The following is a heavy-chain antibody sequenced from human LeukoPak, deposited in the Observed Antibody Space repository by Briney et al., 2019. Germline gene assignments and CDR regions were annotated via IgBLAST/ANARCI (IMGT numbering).Heavy chain of an antibody. V-gene: IGHV3-23*01. Sequence: PGGTLRLSCAASGFTFSSYGMSWVRHAPGKGLEWVSAISGSGGSTYYADSVKGGFTISRDNSKNTLYLKMNSLRAEDTAVYYCAKEGATEGSLTNFDYWGQGTLVTVSS. CDR2: ISGSGGST. CDR1: GFTFSSYG. CDR3: AKEGATEGSLTNFDY. J-gene: IGHJ4*02. D-gene: IGHD5-12*01.